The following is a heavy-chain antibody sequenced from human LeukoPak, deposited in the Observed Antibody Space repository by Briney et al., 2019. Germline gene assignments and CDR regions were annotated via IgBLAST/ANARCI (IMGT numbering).Heavy chain of an antibody. Sequence: GGSLRLSCTASGFTFSSFAMNWARQAPGKGLEWVSSIGISPGYMYYADSVKGRFTISRDNAKNSLYLQMNSLRAEDTAMYYCARGTTYNHDRSGRYGMDVWGQGTTVTVSS. CDR1: GFTFSSFA. J-gene: IGHJ6*02. CDR3: ARGTTYNHDRSGRYGMDV. V-gene: IGHV3-21*01. CDR2: IGISPGYM. D-gene: IGHD3-22*01.